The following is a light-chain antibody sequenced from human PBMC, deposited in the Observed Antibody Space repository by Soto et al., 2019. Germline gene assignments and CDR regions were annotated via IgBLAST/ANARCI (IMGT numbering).Light chain of an antibody. J-gene: IGKJ4*02. V-gene: IGKV1-12*01. CDR3: PQGNRFPLT. CDR1: QGISSW. Sequence: DIQMTQSPSSVSASVGDRVTITCRASQGISSWLAWYQQKPGKAPKLLIYAASSLQSGVPSRFSGSGSGTHLTLTIGNVQPEYFAAYSCPQGNRFPLTFDGGTKVEIK. CDR2: AAS.